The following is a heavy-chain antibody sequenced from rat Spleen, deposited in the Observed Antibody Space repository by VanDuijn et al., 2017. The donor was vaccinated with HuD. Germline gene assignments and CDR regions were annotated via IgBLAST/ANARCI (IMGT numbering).Heavy chain of an antibody. CDR3: TTDHSGEHY. V-gene: IGHV5-27*01. CDR2: ISTGGGNT. CDR1: GFTFSNYD. D-gene: IGHD1-1*01. Sequence: EVQLVESGGGLVQPGRSLKLSCEASGFTFSNYDMAWVRQAPTKGLEWIASISTGGGNTYYRDSVKGRFTISRDNAKSTLYLQMDSLGSEDTATYYCTTDHSGEHYWGQGVMVTVSS. J-gene: IGHJ2*01.